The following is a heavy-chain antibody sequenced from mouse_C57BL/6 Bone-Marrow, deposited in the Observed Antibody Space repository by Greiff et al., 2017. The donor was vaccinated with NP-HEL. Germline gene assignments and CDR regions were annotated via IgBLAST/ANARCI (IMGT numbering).Heavy chain of an antibody. V-gene: IGHV7-3*01. CDR1: GFTFTDYY. CDR3: ARYNYGSSYPFDY. Sequence: EVQLVESGGGLVQPGGSLSLSCAASGFTFTDYYMSWVRQPPGKALEWLGFIRNKANGYTTEYSASVKGRFTISRDNSQSILYLQMNALRAEDSATYYCARYNYGSSYPFDYWGQGTTLTVSS. CDR2: IRNKANGYTT. D-gene: IGHD1-1*01. J-gene: IGHJ2*01.